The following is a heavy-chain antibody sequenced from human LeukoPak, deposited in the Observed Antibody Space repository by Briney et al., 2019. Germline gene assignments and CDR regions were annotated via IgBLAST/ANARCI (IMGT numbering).Heavy chain of an antibody. V-gene: IGHV1-69*11. Sequence: ASVKVSCKPSGGIFRSYVISWVRQAPGQGLEWMGRIIPSLGSIDYAQKFQGRVTITADESTSTAYMELSSLRSEDTAVYYCARRIAVAARSLGYYYGMDVWGQGTTVTVSS. CDR2: IIPSLGSI. J-gene: IGHJ6*02. D-gene: IGHD6-19*01. CDR1: GGIFRSYV. CDR3: ARRIAVAARSLGYYYGMDV.